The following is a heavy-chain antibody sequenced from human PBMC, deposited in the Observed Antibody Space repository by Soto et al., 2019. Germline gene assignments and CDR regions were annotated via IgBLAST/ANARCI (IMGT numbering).Heavy chain of an antibody. Sequence: EVQLVESGGGLVKPGGSLRLSCAASGFTFSSYSMNWVRQAPGKGLEWVSSISSSSSYIYYADSVKGRFTISRDNAKNSLYLQMNSLRAADTAVYYCARGGSYYYDISGSLDYWGQGTLVTVSS. CDR1: GFTFSSYS. V-gene: IGHV3-21*01. J-gene: IGHJ4*02. CDR2: ISSSSSYI. CDR3: ARGGSYYYDISGSLDY. D-gene: IGHD3-22*01.